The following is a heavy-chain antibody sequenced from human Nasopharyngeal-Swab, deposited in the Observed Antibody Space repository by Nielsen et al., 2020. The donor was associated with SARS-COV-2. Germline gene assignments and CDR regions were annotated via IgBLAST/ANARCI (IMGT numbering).Heavy chain of an antibody. V-gene: IGHV3-15*01. CDR1: GFTFSAYN. Sequence: GESLKISCAASGFTFSAYNMNWVRQAPGKGLEWVGRIKSKTDGGTTDYAAPVKGRFTISRDDSKNTLYLQMNSLKTEDTAVYYCTTVIYYYDSSGYSNDAFDIWGQGTMVTVSS. CDR3: TTVIYYYDSSGYSNDAFDI. D-gene: IGHD3-22*01. J-gene: IGHJ3*02. CDR2: IKSKTDGGTT.